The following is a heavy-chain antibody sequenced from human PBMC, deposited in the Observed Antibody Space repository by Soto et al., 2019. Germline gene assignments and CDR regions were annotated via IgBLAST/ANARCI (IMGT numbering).Heavy chain of an antibody. J-gene: IGHJ3*02. D-gene: IGHD2-2*01. CDR2: IIPIFGTA. CDR3: ARDRPDCGSTSCPNGDAFDI. V-gene: IGHV1-69*13. CDR1: GGTFSSYA. Sequence: ASVKVSCKASGGTFSSYAISWVRQAPGQGLEWMGGIIPIFGTANYAQKFQGRVTITADESTSTAYMELSSLRSEDTAVYYCARDRPDCGSTSCPNGDAFDIWGQGTMVTVSS.